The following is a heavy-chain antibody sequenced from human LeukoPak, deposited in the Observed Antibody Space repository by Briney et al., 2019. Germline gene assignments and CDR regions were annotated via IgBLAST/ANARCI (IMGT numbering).Heavy chain of an antibody. CDR1: GGSISSSSYY. CDR2: IYYSGST. Sequence: SETLSLTCTVSGGSISSSSYYWGWIRQPPGKGLEWIGSIYYSGSTYYNPSLKSRVTISVDTSKNQFSLKLSSVTAADTAVYYCARFPTGRLRWEYDYWGQGTLVTVSS. D-gene: IGHD1-26*01. V-gene: IGHV4-39*01. J-gene: IGHJ4*02. CDR3: ARFPTGRLRWEYDY.